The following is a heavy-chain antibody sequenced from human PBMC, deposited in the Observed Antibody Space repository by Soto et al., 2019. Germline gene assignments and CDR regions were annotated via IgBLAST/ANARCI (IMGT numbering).Heavy chain of an antibody. CDR2: ISSSSSYI. CDR3: ARDLTKYESLAGYYNGLDY. J-gene: IGHJ4*02. CDR1: GFTFSSYS. Sequence: PGGSLRLSCAASGFTFSSYSMNWVRQAPGKGLEWVSSISSSSSYIYYADSVKGRFTISRDNAKNSLYLQMNSLRAEDTAVYYCARDLTKYESLAGYYNGLDYWGQGTLVTVSS. D-gene: IGHD3-9*01. V-gene: IGHV3-21*01.